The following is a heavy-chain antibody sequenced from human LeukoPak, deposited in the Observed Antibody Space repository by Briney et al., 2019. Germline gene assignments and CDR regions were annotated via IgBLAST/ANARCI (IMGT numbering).Heavy chain of an antibody. CDR1: GYTFTTSW. V-gene: IGHV5-51*07. D-gene: IGHD4-17*01. Sequence: GESLQISCRGSGYTFTTSWIGWVHQMPGKGLEWMGVIYPSDSDTRYSPPFQGQVTISADKSINTAYLQWSSLKASDTAMYYCARRYGDYADYWGQGTLVTVSS. CDR2: IYPSDSDT. J-gene: IGHJ4*02. CDR3: ARRYGDYADY.